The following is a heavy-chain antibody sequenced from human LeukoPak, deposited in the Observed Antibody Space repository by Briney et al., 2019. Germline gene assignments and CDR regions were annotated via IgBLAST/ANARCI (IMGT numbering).Heavy chain of an antibody. V-gene: IGHV3-74*01. J-gene: IGHJ3*02. Sequence: PGGSLRLSCAASGFTFSSYWMHWVRQAPGKGLVWASRINSDGSSTSYADSVKGRFTISRDNAKNTLYLQMNSLRAEDTAVYYCARDPTNDYGDYPHDAFDIWGQGTMVTVSS. CDR1: GFTFSSYW. CDR3: ARDPTNDYGDYPHDAFDI. D-gene: IGHD4-17*01. CDR2: INSDGSST.